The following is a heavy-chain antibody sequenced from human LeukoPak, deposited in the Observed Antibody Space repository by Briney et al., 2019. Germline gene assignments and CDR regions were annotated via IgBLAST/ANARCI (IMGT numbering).Heavy chain of an antibody. J-gene: IGHJ4*02. CDR3: ARDRAEEVAGHDYYFDY. V-gene: IGHV6-1*01. Sequence: SQALALTCASSGDRVYNNRAAWNGIDQSPSRGVDWVGRTYYRSKWYNEYVVSVTSRPTINTETSKHQISPQLNSVTPEDTALHYCARDRAEEVAGHDYYFDYWGQGTLVTASS. D-gene: IGHD6-19*01. CDR1: GDRVYNNRAA. CDR2: TYYRSKWYN.